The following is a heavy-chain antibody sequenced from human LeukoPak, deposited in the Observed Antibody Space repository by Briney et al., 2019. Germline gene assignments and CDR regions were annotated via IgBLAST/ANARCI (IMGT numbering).Heavy chain of an antibody. D-gene: IGHD2-15*01. CDR1: GFTFSTYS. CDR2: ISSNSRYR. CDR3: AKDERYCSGGSCYSAADGYYMDV. V-gene: IGHV3-21*01. J-gene: IGHJ6*03. Sequence: GGSLRLSCAASGFTFSTYSMNWVRQAPGKGLEWVSSISSNSRYRYYADSMRGRFTISRDNSKNTLYLQMNSLRAEDTAVYYCAKDERYCSGGSCYSAADGYYMDVWGKGTTVTISS.